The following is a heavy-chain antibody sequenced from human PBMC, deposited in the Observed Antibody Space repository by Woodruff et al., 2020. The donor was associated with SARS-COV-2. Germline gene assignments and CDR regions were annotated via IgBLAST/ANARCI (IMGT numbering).Heavy chain of an antibody. CDR3: ARAIGAARYSYGVDY. CDR2: NTNTGNP. J-gene: IGHJ4*02. D-gene: IGHD5-18*01. V-gene: IGHV7-4-1*02. Sequence: NTNTGNPTYAQGFTGRFVFSLDTSVSTAYLQISSLKAEDTAVYYCARAIGAARYSYGVDYWGQGTLVTVSS.